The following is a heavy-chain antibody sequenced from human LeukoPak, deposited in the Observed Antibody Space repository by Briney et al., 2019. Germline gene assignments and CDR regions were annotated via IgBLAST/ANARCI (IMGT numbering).Heavy chain of an antibody. D-gene: IGHD3-3*01. J-gene: IGHJ4*02. Sequence: PGGSLRLSCAASGFTFRKGWMSWVRQAPGKGVEGVGRIKSKTDGRTTEYAAPVKRIFTISRDDSKNTLYLQMNSLKTEDTAVYYCTTFFWSGYYPLDYWGQGTLVTVSS. CDR2: IKSKTDGRTT. CDR3: TTFFWSGYYPLDY. V-gene: IGHV3-15*01. CDR1: GFTFRKGW.